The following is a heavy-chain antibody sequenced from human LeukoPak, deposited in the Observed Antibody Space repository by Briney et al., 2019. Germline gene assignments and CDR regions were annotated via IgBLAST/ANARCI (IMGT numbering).Heavy chain of an antibody. CDR2: INPNSGGT. V-gene: IGHV1-2*02. CDR1: GYTFTGYY. Sequence: AASVKVSCKASGYTFTGYYMHWVRQAPGQGLEWMGWINPNSGGTNYAQKLQGRVTMTRDTSISTAYMELSRLRSDDTAVYYCARGACSSTSCFYFDYWGQGTLVTVSS. J-gene: IGHJ4*02. D-gene: IGHD2-2*01. CDR3: ARGACSSTSCFYFDY.